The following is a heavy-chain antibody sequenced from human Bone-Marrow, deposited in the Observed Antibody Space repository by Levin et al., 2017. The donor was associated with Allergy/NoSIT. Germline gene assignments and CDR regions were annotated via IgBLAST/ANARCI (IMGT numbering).Heavy chain of an antibody. J-gene: IGHJ4*02. Sequence: PSETLSLTCTVSSDSISSSAYYWTWIRQHPGKGLEWIGYISYTGTNYYNPSLKSRVTISVDTSKKQFSLKLSSVTAADTAVYYCAQTGNYYERSAYYYRSWGQGALVTVSS. CDR1: SDSISSSAYY. V-gene: IGHV4-31*03. CDR2: ISYTGTN. D-gene: IGHD3-22*01. CDR3: AQTGNYYERSAYYYRS.